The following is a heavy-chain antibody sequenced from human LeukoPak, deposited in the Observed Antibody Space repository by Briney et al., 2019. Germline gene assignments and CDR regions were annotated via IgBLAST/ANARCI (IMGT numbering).Heavy chain of an antibody. CDR1: GFTFSRYA. D-gene: IGHD3-22*01. CDR3: AKDLYYYYDSSGYHAPGAFDI. Sequence: GGSLRLSRAASGFTFSRYAMSWVRQAPGKGLDWVSAISGSGGSTYYADSVKGRFTISRDNSKNTLYLQMNSLRAEDTAVYYCAKDLYYYYDSSGYHAPGAFDIWGQGTMVTVSS. CDR2: ISGSGGST. V-gene: IGHV3-23*01. J-gene: IGHJ3*02.